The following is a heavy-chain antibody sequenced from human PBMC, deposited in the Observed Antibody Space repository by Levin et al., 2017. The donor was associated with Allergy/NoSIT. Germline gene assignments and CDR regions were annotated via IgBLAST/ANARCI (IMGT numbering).Heavy chain of an antibody. Sequence: PSETLSLTCAVYGGSFSGYYWSWIRQPPGKGLEWIGEIDHSGSTNYSPSLKSRVTISVDTSKNQFSLNLSSVTAADTAVYYCARGYSSSRRVFDYWGQGTLVTVSS. D-gene: IGHD6-6*01. CDR2: IDHSGST. J-gene: IGHJ4*02. CDR3: ARGYSSSRRVFDY. V-gene: IGHV4-34*01. CDR1: GGSFSGYY.